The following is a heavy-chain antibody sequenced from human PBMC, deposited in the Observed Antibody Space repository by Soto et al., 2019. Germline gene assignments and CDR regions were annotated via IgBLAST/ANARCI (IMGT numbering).Heavy chain of an antibody. D-gene: IGHD2-15*01. V-gene: IGHV1-69*18. CDR1: GGIFSNFA. Sequence: HAQLVQSGAELRKPGSSVKVSCKASGGIFSNFAFSWVRQAPGQGLEWVGTVVPVYGAVHYAHQFQGRVTITADESKTTTYMEMSGLRSEDTAVYYCAKDGGGYPWGQGTLVTVSS. J-gene: IGHJ5*02. CDR2: VVPVYGAV. CDR3: AKDGGGYP.